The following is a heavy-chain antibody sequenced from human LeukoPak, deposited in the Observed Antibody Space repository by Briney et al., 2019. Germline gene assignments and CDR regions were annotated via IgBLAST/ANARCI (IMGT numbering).Heavy chain of an antibody. J-gene: IGHJ4*02. D-gene: IGHD3-22*01. Sequence: GGSLRPSCAVSGFTFSNAWMSWFRQAPGKGLEWIGRIKSKTDGGTTDYAAPVKGRFTISRDDSKNTLYVQMNSLKTEDTAVYYCNADYYDNLVGAYFDYWGQGTLVTVSS. CDR2: IKSKTDGGTT. CDR1: GFTFSNAW. V-gene: IGHV3-15*01. CDR3: NADYYDNLVGAYFDY.